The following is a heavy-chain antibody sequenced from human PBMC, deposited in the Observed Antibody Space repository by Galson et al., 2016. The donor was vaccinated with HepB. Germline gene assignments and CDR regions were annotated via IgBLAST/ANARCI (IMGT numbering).Heavy chain of an antibody. Sequence: SLRLSCAASGFTFSTYGMHWVRQAPGKGLEWVAVIWHDGSNKYYADSVKGRFTISRDSSKNSLYLQMNSLRDEDTAVYYCARDGRRGYDMDVWGQGTTVTVSS. CDR1: GFTFSTYG. J-gene: IGHJ6*02. CDR3: ARDGRRGYDMDV. V-gene: IGHV3-33*01. CDR2: IWHDGSNK.